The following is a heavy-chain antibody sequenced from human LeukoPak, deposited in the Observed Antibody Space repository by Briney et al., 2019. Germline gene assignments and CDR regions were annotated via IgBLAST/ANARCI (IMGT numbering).Heavy chain of an antibody. D-gene: IGHD6-6*01. V-gene: IGHV3-21*01. CDR3: ARASPQYSSSDY. J-gene: IGHJ4*02. CDR1: GFTFSNYS. Sequence: GGSLRLSCTASGFTFSNYSMNWVRQSAGKGLEWVSSISSGSKYIYYADSVKGRFTISRDNARNSLYLQMNSLRAVDTAVYYCARASPQYSSSDYWGQGTLVTVSS. CDR2: ISSGSKYI.